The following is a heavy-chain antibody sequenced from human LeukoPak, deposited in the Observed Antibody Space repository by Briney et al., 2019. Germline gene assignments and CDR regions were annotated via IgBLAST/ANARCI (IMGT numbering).Heavy chain of an antibody. J-gene: IGHJ6*03. CDR2: IGTAGDT. CDR3: AREASPTVTIHYYYYMDV. Sequence: GGSLRLSCAASGFTFSSYDMHWVRQATGKGLEWVSAIGTAGDTYYPGSVKGRFTISRENAKNSLYLQMNSLRAGDTAVYYCAREASPTVTIHYYYYMDVWGKGTTVTVSS. CDR1: GFTFSSYD. D-gene: IGHD4-17*01. V-gene: IGHV3-13*01.